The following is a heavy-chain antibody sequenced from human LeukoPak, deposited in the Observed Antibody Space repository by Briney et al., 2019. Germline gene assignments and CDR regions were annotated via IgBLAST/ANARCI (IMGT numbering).Heavy chain of an antibody. CDR3: ARVSSYFDP. CDR2: IYYSGST. V-gene: IGHV4-39*01. J-gene: IGHJ5*02. CDR1: GGSISSSSYY. Sequence: PSETLSLTCTVSGGSISSSSYYWGWIRQPPGKGLEWIGSIYYSGSTYYNPSLKSRVTISVDTSKNQFSLKLSSVTAADTAVYYCARVSSYFDPWGQGTLVTVSS. D-gene: IGHD2-8*01.